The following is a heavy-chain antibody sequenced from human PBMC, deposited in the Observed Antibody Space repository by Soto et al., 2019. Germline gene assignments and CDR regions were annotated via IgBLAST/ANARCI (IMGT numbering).Heavy chain of an antibody. V-gene: IGHV4-39*01. Sequence: PSETLSLTCTVSGDSIISSDFYWGWVRQPPGKGLGWIGSIIYLGSSYYNPSLKSRVTMSVDTSKNQFSLRLRSVTAADTALYFCARHSLALRKNNWFDPWGQGIMVTVSS. D-gene: IGHD3-3*02. J-gene: IGHJ5*02. CDR1: GDSIISSDFY. CDR2: IIYLGSS. CDR3: ARHSLALRKNNWFDP.